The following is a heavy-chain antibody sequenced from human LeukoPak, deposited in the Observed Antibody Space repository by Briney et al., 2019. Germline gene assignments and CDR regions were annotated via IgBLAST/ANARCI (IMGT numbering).Heavy chain of an antibody. Sequence: ASVKVSCKASGYTFTGYYMHWVRQAPGQGLEWMGWINPNSGGTNYAQKFQGWVTMTRDTSISTAYMELSRLRSDDTAVYYCARDFLSATGLRWGPNVWFDPWGQGTLVTVSS. CDR3: ARDFLSATGLRWGPNVWFDP. D-gene: IGHD3-16*01. CDR1: GYTFTGYY. V-gene: IGHV1-2*04. J-gene: IGHJ5*02. CDR2: INPNSGGT.